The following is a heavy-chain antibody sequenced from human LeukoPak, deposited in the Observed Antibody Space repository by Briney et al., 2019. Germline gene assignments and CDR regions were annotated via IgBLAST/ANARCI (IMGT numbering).Heavy chain of an antibody. CDR2: IYYSGST. CDR3: ARDHPLAPGSYDY. D-gene: IGHD2-21*01. V-gene: IGHV4-34*09. CDR1: GGSFSGYY. Sequence: SETLSLTCAVYGGSFSGYYWSWIRQPPGKGLEWIGYIYYSGSTYYNPSLKSRVTISVDTSKNQFSLKLSSVTAADTAVYYCARDHPLAPGSYDYWGQGTLVTVSS. J-gene: IGHJ4*02.